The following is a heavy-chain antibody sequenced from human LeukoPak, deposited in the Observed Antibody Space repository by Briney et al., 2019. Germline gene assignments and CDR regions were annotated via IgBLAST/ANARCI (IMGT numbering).Heavy chain of an antibody. CDR1: GYSFTSYW. D-gene: IGHD5-24*01. CDR2: IYPGDSDT. V-gene: IGHV5-51*01. Sequence: GESLKISWKGSGYSFTSYWIGWVRPMPGKGLGWMGIIYPGDSDTIYSPSFQGQVTISADKSISTAYLQWSSLKASDTAMYYCATRGTEMATTFDYWGQGTLVTVSS. CDR3: ATRGTEMATTFDY. J-gene: IGHJ4*02.